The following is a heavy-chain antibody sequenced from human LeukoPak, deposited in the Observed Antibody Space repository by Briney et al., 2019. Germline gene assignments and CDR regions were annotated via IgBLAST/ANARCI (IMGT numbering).Heavy chain of an antibody. V-gene: IGHV3-30*02. CDR3: AKDKSMVRELDY. D-gene: IGHD3-10*01. Sequence: GGSLRLSCAASGFSFSTYGMHWVRQAPGKGLEWLAFIQSDGRNKYYADSVKGRFTISRDNSKNTLFLQMNSLRAEDTAVYYCAKDKSMVRELDYWGQGSLVTVSS. CDR2: IQSDGRNK. CDR1: GFSFSTYG. J-gene: IGHJ4*02.